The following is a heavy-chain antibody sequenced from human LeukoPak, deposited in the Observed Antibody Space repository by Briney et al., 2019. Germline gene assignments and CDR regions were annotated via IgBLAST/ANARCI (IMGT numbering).Heavy chain of an antibody. Sequence: PGRSLRLSCAASGFTFSSYWMSWVRQAPGKGLEWVANIKQDGSEKYYVDSVKGRFTISRDNAKNSLYLQMNSLRAEDTAVYYCAREWSDRTANYGMDVWGQGTTVTVSS. CDR3: AREWSDRTANYGMDV. CDR1: GFTFSSYW. V-gene: IGHV3-7*03. D-gene: IGHD6-25*01. J-gene: IGHJ6*02. CDR2: IKQDGSEK.